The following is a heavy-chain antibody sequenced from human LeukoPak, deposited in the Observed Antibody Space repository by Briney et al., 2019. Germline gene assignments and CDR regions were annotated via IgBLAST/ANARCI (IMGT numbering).Heavy chain of an antibody. J-gene: IGHJ4*02. CDR2: IIPIFGTA. D-gene: IGHD5-12*01. CDR1: GGTFSSYA. V-gene: IGHV1-69*05. CDR3: AAASGYGQYYFDY. Sequence: SVTVSCKASGGTFSSYAISWVRQAPGQGLEWMGGIIPIFGTANYAQKFQGRVTITTDESTSTAYMELSSLRSEDTAVYYCAAASGYGQYYFDYWGQGTLVTVSS.